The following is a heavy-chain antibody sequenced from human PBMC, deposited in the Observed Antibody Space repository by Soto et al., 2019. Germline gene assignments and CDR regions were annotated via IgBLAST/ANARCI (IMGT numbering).Heavy chain of an antibody. CDR1: GYTFTSYG. J-gene: IGHJ4*02. Sequence: GASVKVSCKASGYTFTSYGISWVRQAPGQGLEWMGWISAYNGNTKYSQKFQGRVTITRDTSASTAYMELSSLRSEDTAVYYCAREIMITFGGVIGTLGYWGQGTLVTVSS. D-gene: IGHD3-16*02. V-gene: IGHV1-18*01. CDR3: AREIMITFGGVIGTLGY. CDR2: ISAYNGNT.